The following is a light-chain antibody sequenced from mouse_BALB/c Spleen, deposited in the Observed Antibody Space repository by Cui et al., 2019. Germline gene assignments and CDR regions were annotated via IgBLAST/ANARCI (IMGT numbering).Light chain of an antibody. V-gene: IGKV12-46*01. CDR1: ENIYSN. CDR2: AAT. J-gene: IGKJ1*01. CDR3: QHFWGTPWT. Sequence: DFQMTQSPASLSVSVGETVTITCRASENIYSNLAWYQQKQGKSPQLLVYAATNLADGVPSRFSGSGSGTQYSLKINSLQSEDFGSYYCQHFWGTPWTFGGGTKLEIK.